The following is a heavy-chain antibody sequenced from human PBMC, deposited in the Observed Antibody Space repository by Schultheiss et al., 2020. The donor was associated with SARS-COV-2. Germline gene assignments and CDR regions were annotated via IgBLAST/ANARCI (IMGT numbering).Heavy chain of an antibody. D-gene: IGHD6-13*01. V-gene: IGHV4-34*01. Sequence: SETLSLTCTVSGDSISSYYWSWIRQPPGKGLEWIGEINHSGSTNYNPSLKSRVTISVDTSKNQFSLKLSSVTAADTAVYYCARSRGSSGIDYWGQGTLVTVSS. CDR3: ARSRGSSGIDY. CDR2: INHSGST. CDR1: GDSISSYY. J-gene: IGHJ4*02.